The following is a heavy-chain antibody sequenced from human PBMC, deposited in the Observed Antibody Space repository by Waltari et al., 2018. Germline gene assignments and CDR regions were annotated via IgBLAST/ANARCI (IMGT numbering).Heavy chain of an antibody. Sequence: QVQLVESGGGVVQPGRSLRLSCAASGFTFSSYAMHWVRQAPGKGLEWVAVISYDGSNKYYADSVKGRFTISRDNSKNTLYLQMNSLRAEDTAVYYCARDPKAVTSYYYYMDVWGKGTTVTISS. CDR1: GFTFSSYA. CDR2: ISYDGSNK. D-gene: IGHD4-17*01. J-gene: IGHJ6*03. V-gene: IGHV3-30-3*01. CDR3: ARDPKAVTSYYYYMDV.